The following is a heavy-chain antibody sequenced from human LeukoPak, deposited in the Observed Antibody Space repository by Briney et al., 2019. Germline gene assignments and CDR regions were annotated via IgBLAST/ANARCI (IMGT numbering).Heavy chain of an antibody. CDR1: GFTFSSYA. CDR3: AKEGYCGGDCFSFDY. D-gene: IGHD2-21*02. V-gene: IGHV3-64D*09. J-gene: IGHJ4*02. CDR2: ISSNGGST. Sequence: GGSLRLSCSASGFTFSSYAMHWVRQAPGKGLEYVSAISSNGGSTYYADSVKGRFTISRDNSKNTLYLQMSSLRAEDTAVYYCAKEGYCGGDCFSFDYWGQGTLVTVSS.